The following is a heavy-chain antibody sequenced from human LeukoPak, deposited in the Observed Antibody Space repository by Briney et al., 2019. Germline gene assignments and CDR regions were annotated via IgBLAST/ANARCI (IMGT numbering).Heavy chain of an antibody. V-gene: IGHV4-4*07. Sequence: SETLSLTCTASGASISAFHWTWLRQPAGKGLEWIGLIYSSGSTLFNPSLMCRVAMSVDLSKNQLSLKLTSVTAADTAMYFCARKDGDYWGRGTLVTVSS. CDR2: IYSSGST. CDR1: GASISAFH. J-gene: IGHJ4*02. CDR3: ARKDGDY.